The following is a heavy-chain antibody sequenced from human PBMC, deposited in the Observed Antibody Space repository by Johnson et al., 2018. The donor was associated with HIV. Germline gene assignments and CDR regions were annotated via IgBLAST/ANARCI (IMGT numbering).Heavy chain of an antibody. CDR2: INWNGGST. CDR3: ARVDYDSSGYYLYAFDI. Sequence: VQLVESGGGVVRPGGSLRLSCAASGFTFDDYGMSWVRQAPGKGLEWVSGINWNGGSTGYAASVKGRFTISRDNAKNSLYLQMNSLRAEDTALYYCARVDYDSSGYYLYAFDIWGQGTMVTVSS. D-gene: IGHD3-22*01. J-gene: IGHJ3*02. CDR1: GFTFDDYG. V-gene: IGHV3-20*04.